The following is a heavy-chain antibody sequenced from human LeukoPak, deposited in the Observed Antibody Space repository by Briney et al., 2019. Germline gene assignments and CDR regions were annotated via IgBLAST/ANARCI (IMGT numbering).Heavy chain of an antibody. CDR2: ISGSGGST. Sequence: GGSLRLSCAASGYTFSSYAMSWVRQAPGKGLEWVSAISGSGGSTYYADSVKGRFTISRDNSKNTLYLQMNSLRAEDTAVYYCATSPTGITMVRFRLWDFDLWGRGTLVTVSS. V-gene: IGHV3-23*01. CDR3: ATSPTGITMVRFRLWDFDL. CDR1: GYTFSSYA. D-gene: IGHD3-10*01. J-gene: IGHJ2*01.